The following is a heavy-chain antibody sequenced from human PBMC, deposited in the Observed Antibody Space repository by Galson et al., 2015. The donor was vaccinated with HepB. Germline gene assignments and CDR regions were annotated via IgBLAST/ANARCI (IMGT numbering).Heavy chain of an antibody. CDR2: IIPIFGTA. V-gene: IGHV1-69*06. D-gene: IGHD5-18*01. J-gene: IGHJ4*02. CDR3: ARDSRYGYPDDY. Sequence: SVKVSCKASGGTFSSYAISWVRQAPGQGLEWMGGIIPIFGTANYAQKFQGRVTITADKSTSTAYMELSSLRSEDTAVYYCARDSRYGYPDDYWGQGTLVTVSS. CDR1: GGTFSSYA.